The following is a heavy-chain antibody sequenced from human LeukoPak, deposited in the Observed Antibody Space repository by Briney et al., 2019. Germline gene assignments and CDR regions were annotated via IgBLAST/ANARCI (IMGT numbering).Heavy chain of an antibody. CDR2: VYHNGET. CDR3: ARSIPAAMTGYYYYYMDV. V-gene: IGHV4-38-2*02. D-gene: IGHD2-2*01. CDR1: GYSISTNYY. Sequence: PSETLSLTCTVSGYSISTNYYWAWIRQSPGTGLEWIGSVYHNGETYYNPSLKSRVTMSVDTSKNQFSLKLSSVTAADTAVYYCARSIPAAMTGYYYYYMDVWGKGTTVTVSS. J-gene: IGHJ6*03.